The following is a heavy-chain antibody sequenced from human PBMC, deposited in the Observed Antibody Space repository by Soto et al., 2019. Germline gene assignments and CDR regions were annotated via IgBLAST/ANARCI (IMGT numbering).Heavy chain of an antibody. V-gene: IGHV3-23*01. CDR2: ISGSGGST. Sequence: GGSLRLSCAASGFTFSSYAMSWVRQAPGKGLEWVSAISGSGGSTYYADSVKGRFTISRDNSKNTLYLQMNSLRAEDTAVYYCAKAHYPPVVAAIYYYYGMDVWGQGTTVTVSS. J-gene: IGHJ6*02. CDR3: AKAHYPPVVAAIYYYYGMDV. CDR1: GFTFSSYA. D-gene: IGHD2-15*01.